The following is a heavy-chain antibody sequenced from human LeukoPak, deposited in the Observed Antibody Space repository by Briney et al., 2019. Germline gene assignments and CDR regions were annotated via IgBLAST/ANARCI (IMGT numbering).Heavy chain of an antibody. CDR1: GFTFSSYG. Sequence: PGRSLRLSCAASGFTFSSYGMHWVRQAPGKGLEWVAVISYDGSNKYYADSVKGRFAISRDNSKNTLYLQMNSLRAEDTAVYYCAKDKGKSGYFDYWGQGTLVTVSS. J-gene: IGHJ4*02. CDR3: AKDKGKSGYFDY. CDR2: ISYDGSNK. D-gene: IGHD1-26*01. V-gene: IGHV3-30*18.